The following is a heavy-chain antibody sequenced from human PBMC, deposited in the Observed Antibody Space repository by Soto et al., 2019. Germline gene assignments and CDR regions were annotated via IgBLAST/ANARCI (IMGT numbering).Heavy chain of an antibody. V-gene: IGHV3-33*01. J-gene: IGHJ4*02. CDR1: GFTFSSYG. CDR3: ARGSSGIAAAGAGLDY. Sequence: SLRLSCAASGFTFSSYGMHWVRHAPGKGLEWVAVIWYDGSNKYYADSVKGRFTISRDNSKNTLYLQMKSLRAEDTAVYYCARGSSGIAAAGAGLDYWGQATLVSVSS. CDR2: IWYDGSNK. D-gene: IGHD6-13*01.